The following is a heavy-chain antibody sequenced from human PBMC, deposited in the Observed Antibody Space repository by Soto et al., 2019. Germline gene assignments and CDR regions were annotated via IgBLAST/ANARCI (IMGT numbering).Heavy chain of an antibody. Sequence: SETLSLTCTVSGGSISSYYWSWIRQPPGKGLEWIGYIYYSGSTNYNPSLKSRVTISVDTSKNQFSLKLSSVTAADTAVYYCARWEQQLGLYYYGMDVWGQGTTVTVSS. J-gene: IGHJ6*02. CDR3: ARWEQQLGLYYYGMDV. CDR1: GGSISSYY. D-gene: IGHD6-13*01. CDR2: IYYSGST. V-gene: IGHV4-59*01.